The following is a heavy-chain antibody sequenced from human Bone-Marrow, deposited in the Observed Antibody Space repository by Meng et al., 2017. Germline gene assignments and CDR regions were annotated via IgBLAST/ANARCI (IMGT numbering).Heavy chain of an antibody. J-gene: IGHJ4*02. CDR3: ARDPTGGEDHQRV. CDR1: GGSISTSGYY. V-gene: IGHV4-39*02. D-gene: IGHD1-14*01. Sequence: QPQLQESGPGLVRPSEALSLTCSVSGGSISTSGYYWGWLRQPPGKGLEWIGSIGHSGFTYYTPSLKSRVTVSIDTSRNQFSLWLTSVTAADTAVYYCARDPTGGEDHQRVWGQGTLVTVSS. CDR2: IGHSGFT.